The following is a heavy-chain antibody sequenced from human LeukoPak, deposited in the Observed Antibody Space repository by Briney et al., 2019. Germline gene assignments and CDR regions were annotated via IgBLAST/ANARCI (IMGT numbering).Heavy chain of an antibody. CDR3: ARDGWELLPDY. J-gene: IGHJ4*02. Sequence: GGSLRLSCAASGFTFSSYSMNWVRRAPGKGLEWVSSISSSSSYIYYADSVKGRFTISRDNAKNSLYLQMNSLRAEDTAVYYCARDGWELLPDYWGQGTLVTVSS. CDR1: GFTFSSYS. D-gene: IGHD1-26*01. CDR2: ISSSSSYI. V-gene: IGHV3-21*01.